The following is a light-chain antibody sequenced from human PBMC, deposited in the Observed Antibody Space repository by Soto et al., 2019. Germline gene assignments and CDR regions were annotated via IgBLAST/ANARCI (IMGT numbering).Light chain of an antibody. Sequence: EIVLKQSPDTLSLSPGERATLSCRASQSVRSNYLASYQQKPGQAPRFLIYDASSRATGIPDRFSGSGSGTDFTLTISRLEPEDFAVYYCQQYGSTPLTFGGGTKVDIK. CDR2: DAS. CDR1: QSVRSNY. J-gene: IGKJ4*01. V-gene: IGKV3-20*01. CDR3: QQYGSTPLT.